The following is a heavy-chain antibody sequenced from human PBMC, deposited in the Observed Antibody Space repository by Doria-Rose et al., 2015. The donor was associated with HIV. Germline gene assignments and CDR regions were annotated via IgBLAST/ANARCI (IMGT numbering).Heavy chain of an antibody. D-gene: IGHD6-13*01. Sequence: QITLKESGPVLVKPTETLTLTCTVSGVSLSSPGMGVSWIRQPPGKALEWLANIVSDDERSNKASLKSRLTISRCTTKSQVVLTMTDMDPVDTATYYCARIKSSRWYHKYYFDFWGQGTLVIVSA. J-gene: IGHJ4*02. V-gene: IGHV2-26*01. CDR2: IVSDDER. CDR3: ARIKSSRWYHKYYFDF. CDR1: GVSLSSPGMG.